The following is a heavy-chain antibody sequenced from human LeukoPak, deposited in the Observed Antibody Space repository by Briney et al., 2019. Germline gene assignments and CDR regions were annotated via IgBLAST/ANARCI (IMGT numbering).Heavy chain of an antibody. CDR3: AKHPRRWSVLYSSSWAQYFDY. V-gene: IGHV3-48*03. CDR2: ISSSGSSPI. CDR1: GFTFSSYE. J-gene: IGHJ4*02. Sequence: GGSPRLSCAASGFTFSSYEMNWVRQAPGKGLEWVSYISSSGSSPIYYADSVKGRFTISRDNAKKSLYLQMNSLRAEDTAVYYCAKHPRRWSVLYSSSWAQYFDYWGQGTLVTVSS. D-gene: IGHD6-13*01.